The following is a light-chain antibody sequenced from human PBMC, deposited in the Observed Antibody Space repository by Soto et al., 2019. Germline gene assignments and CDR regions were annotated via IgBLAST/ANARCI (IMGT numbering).Light chain of an antibody. CDR1: SSDVGTYNL. CDR3: CSYAGSNTLYV. Sequence: QSALTQPASVSGCPGQSITISCTGASSDVGTYNLVSWYQQHPGKAPKLMIYEVSKRPSGVSNRFSGSKSGNTASLTISGLQAEDEADYYCCSYAGSNTLYVFGTGTKLTVL. CDR2: EVS. V-gene: IGLV2-23*02. J-gene: IGLJ1*01.